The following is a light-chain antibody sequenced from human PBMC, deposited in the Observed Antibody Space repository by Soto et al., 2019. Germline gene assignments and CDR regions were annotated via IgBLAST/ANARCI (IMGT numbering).Light chain of an antibody. CDR2: AAS. Sequence: EVVLTQSPGTVSLSPGERATLSCRASQSVTSNYLAWYQQKPGQAPRLLIYAASSRATGIPDRFSGSGSGTDFTLSISRLEPEDFAVYYCQQYADSVTWTFGQGTKVEIK. J-gene: IGKJ1*01. CDR1: QSVTSNY. V-gene: IGKV3-20*01. CDR3: QQYADSVTWT.